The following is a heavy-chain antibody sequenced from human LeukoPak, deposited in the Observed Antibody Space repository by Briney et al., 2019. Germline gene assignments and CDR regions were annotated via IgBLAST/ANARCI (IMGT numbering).Heavy chain of an antibody. J-gene: IGHJ5*02. CDR3: ARGRRAMVREGNWFDP. V-gene: IGHV4-34*01. CDR2: INHSGST. D-gene: IGHD3-10*01. Sequence: SETLSLTCAVYGGSFSGYYWSWIRQPPGKGLEWIGEINHSGSTNYNPSLKSRVPISVDTSKNQFSLKLSSVTAADTAVYYCARGRRAMVREGNWFDPWGQGTLVTVSS. CDR1: GGSFSGYY.